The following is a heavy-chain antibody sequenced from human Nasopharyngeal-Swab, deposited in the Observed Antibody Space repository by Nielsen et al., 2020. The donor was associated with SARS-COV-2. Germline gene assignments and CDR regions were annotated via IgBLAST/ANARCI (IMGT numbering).Heavy chain of an antibody. CDR2: IEAGNGNA. D-gene: IGHD2-15*01. CDR1: GDTFISNA. Sequence: GSVKACGKGWGDTFISNALHKVRQAPGQRLEWMGWIEAGNGNANYSQKFQDRVTIKRDTSASTAYMELTSLRSEDTAVYYCTRASLYSSGSNCSSNYYYYMDLWGKGATVTVSS. V-gene: IGHV1-3*01. CDR3: TRASLYSSGSNCSSNYYYYMDL. J-gene: IGHJ6*03.